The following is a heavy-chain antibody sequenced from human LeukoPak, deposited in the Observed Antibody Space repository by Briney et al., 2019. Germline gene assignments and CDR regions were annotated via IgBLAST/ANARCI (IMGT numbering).Heavy chain of an antibody. V-gene: IGHV3-30*02. CDR3: AKERYCSGGNCYPDDN. CDR2: IRYDEKN. D-gene: IGHD2-15*01. CDR1: GFIFTDYG. J-gene: IGHJ4*02. Sequence: GGSLRLSCAASGFIFTDYGMHWVRQAPGKGLDWVAFIRYDEKNYYADSVKGRFTISRDNSKNTLYLQMSSLRVEDTAIYYCAKERYCSGGNCYPDDNWGQGTLVTVSS.